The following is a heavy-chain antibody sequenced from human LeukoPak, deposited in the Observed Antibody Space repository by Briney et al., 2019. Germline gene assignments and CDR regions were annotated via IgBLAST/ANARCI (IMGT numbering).Heavy chain of an antibody. CDR1: GFTFSSYW. D-gene: IGHD3-3*01. J-gene: IGHJ6*04. Sequence: GSLILSCAASGFTFSSYWMHWVRPAPGKGLVRVSRINSDGSSTNYADSVKGRFTISRDNAKNTLYLQMNSPRAEDTAVYWCVLRRYDFFVWLFEVWGKGTTVTVSS. CDR3: VLRRYDFFVWLFEV. V-gene: IGHV3-74*01. CDR2: INSDGSST.